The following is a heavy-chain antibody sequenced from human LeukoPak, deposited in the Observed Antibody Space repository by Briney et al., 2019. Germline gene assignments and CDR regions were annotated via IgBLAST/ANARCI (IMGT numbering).Heavy chain of an antibody. CDR3: ARLYYDSSGYYQICYFDY. V-gene: IGHV4-39*01. CDR2: IYYSGST. D-gene: IGHD3-22*01. J-gene: IGHJ4*02. Sequence: SETLSLTCTVSGGSISSSSYYWGWIRQPPGKGLGWIGSIYYSGSTYYNPSLKSRVTISVDTSKNQFSLNLSSVTAADTAAYYCARLYYDSSGYYQICYFDYWGQGTLVTVSS. CDR1: GGSISSSSYY.